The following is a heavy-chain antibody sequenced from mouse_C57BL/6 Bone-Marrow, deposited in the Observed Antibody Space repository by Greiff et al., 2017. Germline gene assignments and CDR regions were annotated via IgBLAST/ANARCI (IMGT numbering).Heavy chain of an antibody. CDR3: ARPAQAFYYAMDY. V-gene: IGHV1-19*01. Sequence: VQLQQSGPVLVKPGASVKMSCKASGYTFTDYYMNWVKQSHGKSLEWIGVINPYNGGTSYNQKFKGKATLTVDKSSSTAYMELNSLTSEDSAVYYCARPAQAFYYAMDYWGQGTSVTVSS. CDR1: GYTFTDYY. D-gene: IGHD3-2*02. CDR2: INPYNGGT. J-gene: IGHJ4*01.